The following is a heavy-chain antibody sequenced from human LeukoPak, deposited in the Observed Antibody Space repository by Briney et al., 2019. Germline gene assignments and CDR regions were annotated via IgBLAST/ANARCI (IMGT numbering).Heavy chain of an antibody. D-gene: IGHD4/OR15-4a*01. J-gene: IGHJ6*03. CDR2: VNWNGGST. CDR3: AREAGGDYGDYYYYYYMDV. Sequence: GVSLRLSCAASGFTFDDYGMSWVRQAPGKGLEWVSGVNWNGGSTVYADSVKGRFTISRDNAKNSLYLQMNSLRAEDTALCYCAREAGGDYGDYYYYYYMDVWGKGTTVTVSS. V-gene: IGHV3-20*04. CDR1: GFTFDDYG.